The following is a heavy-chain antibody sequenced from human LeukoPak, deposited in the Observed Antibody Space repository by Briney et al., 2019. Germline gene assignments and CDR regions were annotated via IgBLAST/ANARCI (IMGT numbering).Heavy chain of an antibody. CDR1: GGSISSSSYY. D-gene: IGHD6-13*01. V-gene: IGHV4-39*01. Sequence: SETLSLTCTVSGGSISSSSYYWGWIRQPPGKGLEWIGSIYYSGSTYYNPSLKSRVTISVDTSKNQFSLKLSSVTAADTAVYYCARRGIAAPFDPCGQGTLVTVSS. CDR3: ARRGIAAPFDP. J-gene: IGHJ5*02. CDR2: IYYSGST.